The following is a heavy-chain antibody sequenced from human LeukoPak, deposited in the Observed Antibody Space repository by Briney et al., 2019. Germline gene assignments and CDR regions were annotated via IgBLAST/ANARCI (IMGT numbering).Heavy chain of an antibody. D-gene: IGHD6-19*01. Sequence: GGSLRLSCAASGFTFSSYAMHWVRQAPGKGLEWVAVISYDGSNKYYADSVKGRFTISRDNSKNTLYLQMNSLRAEDTAVYYCAREDTSGWYGQYWGQGTLVTVSS. J-gene: IGHJ4*02. CDR3: AREDTSGWYGQY. V-gene: IGHV3-30-3*01. CDR2: ISYDGSNK. CDR1: GFTFSSYA.